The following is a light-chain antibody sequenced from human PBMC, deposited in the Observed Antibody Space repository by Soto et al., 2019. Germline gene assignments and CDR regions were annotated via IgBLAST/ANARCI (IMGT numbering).Light chain of an antibody. J-gene: IGKJ1*01. CDR2: GAS. CDR1: QRGFSSY. V-gene: IGKV3-20*01. CDR3: QQYGNSPWT. Sequence: ESVLTQFPRTPSWSPRERDPLSSRARQRGFSSYLAWYQQTPGQAPRLLIYGASSRATGIPDRFSGSGSGTDFTLTISRLEPEDFAVYFCQQYGNSPWTFGQGTKVDIK.